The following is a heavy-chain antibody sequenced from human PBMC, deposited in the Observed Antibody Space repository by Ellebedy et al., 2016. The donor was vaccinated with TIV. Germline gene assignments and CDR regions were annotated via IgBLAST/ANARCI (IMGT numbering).Heavy chain of an antibody. D-gene: IGHD1-1*01. J-gene: IGHJ6*03. CDR3: AGRFPNDFYMNV. Sequence: SETLSLXXNVSGDGISSFYWSWVRQFAGKGLELIGRLYNTAGPSYNPSLKSRVTMSLDTSKNQFSLKLTSVTAADTAVYFCAGRFPNDFYMNVWGKGTTVTVSS. CDR1: GDGISSFY. V-gene: IGHV4-4*07. CDR2: LYNTAGP.